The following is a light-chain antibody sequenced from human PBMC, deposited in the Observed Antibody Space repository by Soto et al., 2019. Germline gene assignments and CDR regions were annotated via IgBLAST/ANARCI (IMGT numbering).Light chain of an antibody. CDR3: CSYAGTYGVI. CDR2: DVT. J-gene: IGLJ2*01. CDR1: SSDVGGYNY. Sequence: QSALTQPRSVSGSPGQSVTISCTGTSSDVGGYNYVSWYQQHPGKAPKVMIYDVTKRPSGVSDRFSGSKSGNTASLTISGLQAEDEADYYCCSYAGTYGVIFGGGTKLTVL. V-gene: IGLV2-11*01.